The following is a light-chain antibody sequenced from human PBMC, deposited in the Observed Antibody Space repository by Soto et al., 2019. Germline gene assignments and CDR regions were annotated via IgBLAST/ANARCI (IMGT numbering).Light chain of an antibody. CDR2: DAS. CDR3: QQYKSYPYT. J-gene: IGKJ5*01. CDR1: QDISKS. V-gene: IGKV1-16*02. Sequence: DIQMTQSPSSLSASVGDRVTITCRSSQDISKSLAWFQQKPGKAPKSLIYDASSLQSGVPSKFSGSGSGTDFTLTISSLQPEDFATYHCQQYKSYPYTFGQGTRLEIK.